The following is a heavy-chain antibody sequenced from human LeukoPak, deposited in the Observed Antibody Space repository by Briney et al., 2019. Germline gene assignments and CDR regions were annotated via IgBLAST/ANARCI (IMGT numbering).Heavy chain of an antibody. CDR2: INPNSGGT. D-gene: IGHD3-22*01. J-gene: IGHJ4*02. Sequence: ASVKVSCKASGYTFTGYYMHWVRQAPGQGLEWMGWINPNSGGTNYAQKFQGRVTMTRDTSISTAYMELSSLRSEDTAVYYCATGRGGYYYDSSGYPTYWGQGTLVTVSS. CDR3: ATGRGGYYYDSSGYPTY. V-gene: IGHV1-2*02. CDR1: GYTFTGYY.